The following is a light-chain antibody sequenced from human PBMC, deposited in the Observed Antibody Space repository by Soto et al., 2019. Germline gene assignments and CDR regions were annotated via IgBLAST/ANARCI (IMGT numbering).Light chain of an antibody. J-gene: IGLJ3*02. CDR1: SSDIGGYNL. CDR3: SSYIPSHVDLV. CDR2: QVT. V-gene: IGLV2-14*01. Sequence: QSALTQPASVSESPGQSITISCTGTSSDIGGYNLVSWYQQHPGAAPKLIIYQVTNRPSGVSNRFSGSKSGNSASLTVSGLQAEDEADYYCSSYIPSHVDLVFGGGTKLTVL.